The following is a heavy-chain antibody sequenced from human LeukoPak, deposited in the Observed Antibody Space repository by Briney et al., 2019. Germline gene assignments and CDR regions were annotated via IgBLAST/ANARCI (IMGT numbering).Heavy chain of an antibody. CDR1: GGSFSGYY. CDR3: ATPPLGITMVRGVGYGY. J-gene: IGHJ4*02. D-gene: IGHD3-10*01. Sequence: SETLSLTCAVYGGSFSGYYWSWIRQPPGKGLEWIGEINHSGSTNYNPSLKSRVTISVDTSKNQFSLKLSSVTAADTAVYYCATPPLGITMVRGVGYGYWGQGTLVTVSS. CDR2: INHSGST. V-gene: IGHV4-34*01.